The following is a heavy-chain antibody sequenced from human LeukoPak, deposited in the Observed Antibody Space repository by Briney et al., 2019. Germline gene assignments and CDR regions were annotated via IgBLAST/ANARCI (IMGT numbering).Heavy chain of an antibody. V-gene: IGHV4-39*07. CDR3: ARDIRYFDWLLSMPVLSFYFDY. CDR1: GGSISSSSYY. J-gene: IGHJ4*02. CDR2: IYYSGIT. D-gene: IGHD3-9*01. Sequence: SETLSLTCTVSGGSISSSSYYWGWIRQPPGEGLEWIGCIYYSGITYYNPSLKSRVTISVDTSKNQFSLKLSSVTAADTAVYYCARDIRYFDWLLSMPVLSFYFDYWGQGTLVTVSS.